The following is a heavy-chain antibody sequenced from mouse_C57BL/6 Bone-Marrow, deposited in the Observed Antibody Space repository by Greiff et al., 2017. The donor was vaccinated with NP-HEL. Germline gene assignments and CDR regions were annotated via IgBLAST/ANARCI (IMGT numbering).Heavy chain of an antibody. CDR3: ARVRWLRRAGFAY. J-gene: IGHJ3*01. V-gene: IGHV1-69*01. D-gene: IGHD2-2*01. CDR2: LAPSDSYT. CDR1: GYTFTSSW. Sequence: QVQLQQPGAELVMPGASVKLSCKASGYTFTSSWMHWVKQRPGQGLEWIGELAPSDSYTTYNQHFKGKSPLTVDKSASTAYMQLSSLTSEDSAVYDCARVRWLRRAGFAYWGQGTLVTVSA.